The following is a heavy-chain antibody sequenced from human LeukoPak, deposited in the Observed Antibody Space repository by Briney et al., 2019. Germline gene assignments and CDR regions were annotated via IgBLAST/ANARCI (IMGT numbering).Heavy chain of an antibody. V-gene: IGHV3-23*01. CDR2: ISGNNPTK. CDR3: AKGLDTYSSRYLNRIFDS. D-gene: IGHD6-25*01. Sequence: GGSLRLSCTASGLTLTTFDVVWVRQAPGRGLEWVSIISGNNPTKIYADSVKGRFTISRDDLKNTTYLQMDSLRDEDTAFYYCAKGLDTYSSRYLNRIFDSWGQGTLVTVSS. CDR1: GLTLTTFD. J-gene: IGHJ5*01.